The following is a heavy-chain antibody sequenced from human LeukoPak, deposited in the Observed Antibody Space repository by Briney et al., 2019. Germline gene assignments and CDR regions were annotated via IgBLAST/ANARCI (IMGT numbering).Heavy chain of an antibody. CDR2: IYYSGST. V-gene: IGHV4-59*12. D-gene: IGHD5-12*01. Sequence: SETLSLTCTVSGGSISSYYWSWIRQPPGKGLEWIGYIYYSGSTNYNPSLKSRVTISVDTSKNQFSLKLSSVTAADTAVYYCAGYSGYDGHNDYGDYWGQGTLVTVSS. CDR3: AGYSGYDGHNDYGDY. J-gene: IGHJ4*02. CDR1: GGSISSYY.